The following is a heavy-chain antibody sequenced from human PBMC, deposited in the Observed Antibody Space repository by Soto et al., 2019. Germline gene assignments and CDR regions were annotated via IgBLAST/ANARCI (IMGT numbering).Heavy chain of an antibody. CDR3: ANTYYDFWSNSYRGYYFDY. Sequence: QVHLQQWGAGLLKPSETLSLTCAVYGASLSGYYWSWIRQPPGRGLECIGEINHSGSPNYNPSLKSRVTISVDTSQDQFSLKVSSGTAAGTAVYFCANTYYDFWSNSYRGYYFDYWGQGTLVTVSS. D-gene: IGHD3-3*01. CDR2: INHSGSP. V-gene: IGHV4-34*01. CDR1: GASLSGYY. J-gene: IGHJ4*02.